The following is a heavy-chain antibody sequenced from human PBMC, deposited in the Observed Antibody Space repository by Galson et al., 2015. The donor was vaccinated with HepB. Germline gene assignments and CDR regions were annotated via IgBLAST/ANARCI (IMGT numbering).Heavy chain of an antibody. CDR3: ARDVATHVDTAMGVFDY. Sequence: LRLSCAASGFTFSSYAMHWVRQAPGKGLEWVAVISYDGSNKYYADSVKGRFTISRDNSKNTLYLQMNSLRAEDTAVYYCARDVATHVDTAMGVFDYWGQGTLVTVSS. V-gene: IGHV3-30*04. D-gene: IGHD5-18*01. J-gene: IGHJ4*02. CDR1: GFTFSSYA. CDR2: ISYDGSNK.